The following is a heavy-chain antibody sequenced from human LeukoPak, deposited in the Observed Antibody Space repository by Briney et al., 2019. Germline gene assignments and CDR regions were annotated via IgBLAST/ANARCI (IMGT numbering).Heavy chain of an antibody. CDR2: IIPIFGTA. J-gene: IGHJ4*02. V-gene: IGHV1-69*01. D-gene: IGHD2-2*01. Sequence: GSSVKVSCKASGGTFSSYAISWVRQAPGQGLEWMGGIIPIFGTANYAQKFQGRVTITADESTSTAYMELSSLRSEDTAVYYRASPQRDCSSTSCYVGLFDYWGQGTLVTVSS. CDR1: GGTFSSYA. CDR3: ASPQRDCSSTSCYVGLFDY.